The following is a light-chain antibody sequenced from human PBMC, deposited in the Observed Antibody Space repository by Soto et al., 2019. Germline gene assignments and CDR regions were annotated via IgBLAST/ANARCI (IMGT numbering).Light chain of an antibody. J-gene: IGKJ1*01. Sequence: DIQMTQSPSSLSASVGDRVTITCRASQGIGNYLAWYHQKSGKSPQLLIYAASTLHSGIPSRFSGSGSGTDFPLTISSLQPEDVATYYCQRYISGPRTFGQGTKVEIK. CDR1: QGIGNY. V-gene: IGKV1-27*01. CDR3: QRYISGPRT. CDR2: AAS.